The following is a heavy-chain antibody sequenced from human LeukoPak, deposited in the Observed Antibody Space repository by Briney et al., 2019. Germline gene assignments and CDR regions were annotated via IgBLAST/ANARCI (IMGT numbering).Heavy chain of an antibody. V-gene: IGHV4-31*11. CDR1: GGSISSGSYS. CDR2: IYYSGST. J-gene: IGHJ4*02. D-gene: IGHD4-17*01. CDR3: ARTQYGDYTFDY. Sequence: PSETLSLTCAVSGGSISSGSYSWSWIRQHPGKGLEWIGYIYYSGSTYYNPSLKSRVTISVDTSKNQFSLKLSSVTAADTAVYYCARTQYGDYTFDYWGQGTLVIVSS.